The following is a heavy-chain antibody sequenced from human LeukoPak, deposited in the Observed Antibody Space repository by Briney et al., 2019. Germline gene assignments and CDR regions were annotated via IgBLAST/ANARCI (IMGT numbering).Heavy chain of an antibody. CDR1: RGSFSGYY. V-gene: IGHV4-34*01. D-gene: IGHD1-26*01. J-gene: IGHJ1*01. Sequence: PSETLSLTCAVYRGSFSGYYWSWIRQPPGKGLEWIGEINHSGSTNYNPSLKSRVTISVDTSKNQFSLKLSSVTAADTAVYYCARVRGSYWDEYFQHWGQGTLVTVSS. CDR3: ARVRGSYWDEYFQH. CDR2: INHSGST.